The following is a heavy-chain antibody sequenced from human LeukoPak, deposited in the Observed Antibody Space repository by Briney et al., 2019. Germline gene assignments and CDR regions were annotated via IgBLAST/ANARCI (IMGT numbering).Heavy chain of an antibody. V-gene: IGHV4-39*07. CDR3: ARDYYDYVWGSYYFDY. D-gene: IGHD3-16*01. J-gene: IGHJ4*02. Sequence: SESLSLTCTVSGGSISSNSYYWGWIRQPPGKGLEWIGSIYYSGSTYYNPSLKSRVTISVDTSKNQFSLKLSSVTAADTAVYYCARDYYDYVWGSYYFDYWGQGTLVTVSS. CDR1: GGSISSNSYY. CDR2: IYYSGST.